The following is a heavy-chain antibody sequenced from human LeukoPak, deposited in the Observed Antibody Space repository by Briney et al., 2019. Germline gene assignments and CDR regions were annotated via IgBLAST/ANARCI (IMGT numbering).Heavy chain of an antibody. V-gene: IGHV4-39*01. D-gene: IGHD3-10*01. CDR1: GGSFSGYY. CDR2: IYYSGST. CDR3: ARQVIDRSGSYYYYYYYYMDV. Sequence: SETLSLTCAVYGGSFSGYYWGWIRQPPGKGLEWIGSIYYSGSTYYNPSLKSRVTISVDTSKNQFSLKLSSVTAADTAVYYCARQVIDRSGSYYYYYYYYMDVWGKGTTVTISS. J-gene: IGHJ6*03.